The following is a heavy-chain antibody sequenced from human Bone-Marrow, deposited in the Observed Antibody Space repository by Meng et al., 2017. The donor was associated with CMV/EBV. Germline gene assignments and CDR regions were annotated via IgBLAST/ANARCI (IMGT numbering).Heavy chain of an antibody. CDR3: ARGNFVNLSNYYYYDMDV. CDR2: MNPNSGNT. CDR1: GYTFTSYD. J-gene: IGHJ6*02. Sequence: ASVKVSCKASGYTFTSYDINWVRQATGQGLEWMGWMNPNSGNTGYAQRFQGRVTITRNTSISTAYMELSSLRSEDTAVYYCARGNFVNLSNYYYYDMDVWGQGPTVTGSS. V-gene: IGHV1-8*03. D-gene: IGHD3-16*02.